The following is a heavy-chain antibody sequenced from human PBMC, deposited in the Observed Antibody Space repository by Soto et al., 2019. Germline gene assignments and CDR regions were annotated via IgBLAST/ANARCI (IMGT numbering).Heavy chain of an antibody. V-gene: IGHV5-51*01. J-gene: IGHJ3*02. CDR2: IYPGDSDT. CDR3: VRSVDSSPDAFEI. CDR1: GYIFTIYW. D-gene: IGHD6-19*01. Sequence: XESLKLSCKGSGYIFTIYWIGLVRQMPGKGLEWMGIIYPGDSDTRYSPSFQGQVTISADESITTAYLQWTSLKASDTAMYYRVRSVDSSPDAFEIWGQGTMVTVSS.